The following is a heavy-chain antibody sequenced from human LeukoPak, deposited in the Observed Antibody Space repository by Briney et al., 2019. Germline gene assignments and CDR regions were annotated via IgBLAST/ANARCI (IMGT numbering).Heavy chain of an antibody. CDR3: ARGPHYSNYGSAYYYYMDV. CDR2: MNPQSGNT. V-gene: IGHV1-8*03. CDR1: GYTFTNYD. Sequence: ASVKVSCKASGYTFTNYDINWVRQATGQGLEWMGWMNPQSGNTGYAQKFQGRVTITRDTSITTAYMELSSLRSEDTAVYYCARGPHYSNYGSAYYYYMDVWGKGTTVTVSS. J-gene: IGHJ6*03. D-gene: IGHD4-11*01.